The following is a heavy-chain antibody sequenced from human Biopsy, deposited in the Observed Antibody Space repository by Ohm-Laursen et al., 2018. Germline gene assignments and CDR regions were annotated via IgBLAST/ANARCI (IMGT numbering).Heavy chain of an antibody. CDR3: ARGYSRRVSIFEASIYWFDT. CDR1: GYSFSTYD. J-gene: IGHJ5*02. Sequence: ASVKVSCKASGYSFSTYDVNWVRQARGQGLEWMGWMIPSSGKTGYAQRFQGKVTLTMNTSISTAYMELSGLRSEDTAVYFCARGYSRRVSIFEASIYWFDTWGQGTLVTVSS. D-gene: IGHD6-6*01. CDR2: MIPSSGKT. V-gene: IGHV1-8*01.